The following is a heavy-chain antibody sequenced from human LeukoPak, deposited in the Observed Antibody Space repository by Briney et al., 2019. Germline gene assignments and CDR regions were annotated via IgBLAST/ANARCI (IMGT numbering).Heavy chain of an antibody. Sequence: ASVKVSCKASGYTFTSYDINWVRQATGQGLEWMGWMNPNSGNTGYAQKFQGRVTITRNTSISTAYMELSSPRSEDTAVYYCARETMSGSPFDYWGQGTLVTVSS. V-gene: IGHV1-8*03. J-gene: IGHJ4*02. CDR2: MNPNSGNT. D-gene: IGHD6-13*01. CDR1: GYTFTSYD. CDR3: ARETMSGSPFDY.